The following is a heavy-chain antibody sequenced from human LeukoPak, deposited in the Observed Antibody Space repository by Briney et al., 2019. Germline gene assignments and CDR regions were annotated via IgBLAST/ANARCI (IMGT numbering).Heavy chain of an antibody. CDR1: GGTFSSYG. D-gene: IGHD3-9*01. V-gene: IGHV1-18*01. Sequence: GASVKVSCKASGGTFSSYGISWVRQAPGQGLEWMGWISAYNGNTNYAQKLQGRVTMTTDTSTSTAYMELRSLRSDDTAVYYCARSYYDILTGPPSFAYYYGMDVWGQGTTVTVSS. CDR3: ARSYYDILTGPPSFAYYYGMDV. CDR2: ISAYNGNT. J-gene: IGHJ6*02.